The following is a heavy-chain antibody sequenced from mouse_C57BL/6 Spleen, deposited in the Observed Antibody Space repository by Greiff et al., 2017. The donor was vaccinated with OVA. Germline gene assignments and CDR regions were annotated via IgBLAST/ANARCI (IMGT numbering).Heavy chain of an antibody. CDR2: IYPGDGDT. Sequence: QVQLQQSGAELVKPGASVKISCKASGYAFSSYWMNWVKQRPGKGLEWIGQIYPGDGDTNYNGKFKGKATLTADKSSSTAYMQLSSLTSEDSAVYFCARGATVVAPFDYWGQGTLVTVSA. D-gene: IGHD1-1*01. J-gene: IGHJ3*01. CDR3: ARGATVVAPFDY. CDR1: GYAFSSYW. V-gene: IGHV1-80*01.